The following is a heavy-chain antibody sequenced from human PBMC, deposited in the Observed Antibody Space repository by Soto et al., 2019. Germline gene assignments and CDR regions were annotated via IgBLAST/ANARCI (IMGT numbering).Heavy chain of an antibody. CDR3: ARVSKSSWHYYYYYYMDV. J-gene: IGHJ6*03. CDR1: GGSISSGDYY. D-gene: IGHD2-15*01. V-gene: IGHV4-61*08. Sequence: SETLSLTCTVSGGSISSGDYYWSWIRQPPGRGLEWIGYIYYSGSTNYNPSLKSRVTISVDTSKNQFSLKLSSVTAADTAVYYCARVSKSSWHYYYYYYMDVWGKGTTVTVSS. CDR2: IYYSGST.